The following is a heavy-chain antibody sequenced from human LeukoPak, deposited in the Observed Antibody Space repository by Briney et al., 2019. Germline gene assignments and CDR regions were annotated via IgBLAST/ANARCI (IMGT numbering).Heavy chain of an antibody. Sequence: SVKVSCKASGGTFISYAISWVRQAPGQGLEWMGGIIPIFGTANYAQKFQGRVTITTDESTSTAYMELSSLRSEDTAVYYCARAYNWNLLVDYWGQGTLVTVSS. D-gene: IGHD1-7*01. J-gene: IGHJ4*02. V-gene: IGHV1-69*05. CDR3: ARAYNWNLLVDY. CDR1: GGTFISYA. CDR2: IIPIFGTA.